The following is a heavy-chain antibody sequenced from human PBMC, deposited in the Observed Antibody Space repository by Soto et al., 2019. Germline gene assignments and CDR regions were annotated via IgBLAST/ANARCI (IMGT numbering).Heavy chain of an antibody. CDR1: GGSIKSIDYR. Sequence: PSETLSLTCTVSGGSIKSIDYRWSWTRQSPAKGLEWIGYIHNSGTSFYNPSLRGRVTVTLDTSRSQFSLTLASVTAADTAVYYCVREERIAAPQLDYWGQGIPVTVSS. V-gene: IGHV4-30-4*01. J-gene: IGHJ4*02. CDR3: VREERIAAPQLDY. CDR2: IHNSGTS. D-gene: IGHD6-6*01.